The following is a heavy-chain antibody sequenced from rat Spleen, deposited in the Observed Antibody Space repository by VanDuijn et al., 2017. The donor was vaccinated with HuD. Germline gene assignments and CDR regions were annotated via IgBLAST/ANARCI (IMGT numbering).Heavy chain of an antibody. D-gene: IGHD1-4*01. CDR3: ATAGSRVSRFAY. Sequence: EVQLVESGGGLVQPGRSMKLSCAASGFTFSDYYMAWVRQAPTKGLEWVATISTSGGSTYYRDSAKGRFTISRDSAKSTLYLQMDSLRSEDTATYYCATAGSRVSRFAYWGQGTLVTVSS. CDR2: ISTSGGST. V-gene: IGHV5-25*01. J-gene: IGHJ3*01. CDR1: GFTFSDYY.